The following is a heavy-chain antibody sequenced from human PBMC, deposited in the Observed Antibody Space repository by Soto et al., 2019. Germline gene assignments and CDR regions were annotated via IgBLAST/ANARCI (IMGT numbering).Heavy chain of an antibody. J-gene: IGHJ6*02. V-gene: IGHV6-1*01. CDR1: GDTVSSNSVA. CDR3: ARSEEDSDYYYYGMDV. Sequence: SQTLSLTCIGSGDTVSSNSVAWNWVRQSPSRGLEWLGRTYYRSRWYSDYAVSVRSRIDINADTSKNQVSLQLNSVTPEDTAVYYCARSEEDSDYYYYGMDVWGQGTTVTVSS. CDR2: TYYRSRWYS. D-gene: IGHD2-15*01.